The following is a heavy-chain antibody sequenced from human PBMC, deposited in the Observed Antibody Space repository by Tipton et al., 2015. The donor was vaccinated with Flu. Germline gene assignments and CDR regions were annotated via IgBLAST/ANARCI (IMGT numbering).Heavy chain of an antibody. V-gene: IGHV4-38-2*02. D-gene: IGHD6-13*01. Sequence: TLSLTCTVSGYSISSGYYWSWIRQPPGKGLEWIGEINHSGSTNYNPSLKSRVTISVGTSKNQFSLKLSSVTAADTAVYYCASRGAAAAPGWYFDLWGRGTLVTVSS. CDR1: GYSISSGYY. J-gene: IGHJ2*01. CDR2: INHSGST. CDR3: ASRGAAAAPGWYFDL.